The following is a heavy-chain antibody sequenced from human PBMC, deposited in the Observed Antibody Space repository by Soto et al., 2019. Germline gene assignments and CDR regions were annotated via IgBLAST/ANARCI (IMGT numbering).Heavy chain of an antibody. J-gene: IGHJ5*02. D-gene: IGHD2-15*01. Sequence: ASVKVSCKASGYTFSDYYVHWVREAPGQGLEWMGWINPSSGGTIYTQRFQGRVTMTRDTSISTVYMELNSMKTEDTAVYYCTTDLWRIAVVVGSTGYFNPWGQGTPVTVSS. CDR1: GYTFSDYY. V-gene: IGHV1-2*02. CDR2: INPSSGGT. CDR3: TTDLWRIAVVVGSTGYFNP.